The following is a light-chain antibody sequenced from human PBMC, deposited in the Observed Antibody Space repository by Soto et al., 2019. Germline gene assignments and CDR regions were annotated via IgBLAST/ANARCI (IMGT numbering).Light chain of an antibody. J-gene: IGLJ2*01. CDR3: SSYTSSSTLV. CDR1: SSEVGGYNY. V-gene: IGLV2-14*01. CDR2: EVS. Sequence: QSALTQPASVSGSSGQSITNSCTGTSSEVGGYNYVSWYQQDPGKAPKLMIYEVSNRPSGVSNRFSGSKSGNTASLTISGLQAEDEADYYCSSYTSSSTLVFGGGTKLTVL.